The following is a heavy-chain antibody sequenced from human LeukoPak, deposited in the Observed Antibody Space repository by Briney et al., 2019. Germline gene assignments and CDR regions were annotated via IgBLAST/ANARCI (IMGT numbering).Heavy chain of an antibody. CDR3: ASRTRPDVGAFDI. Sequence: SVKVSCKASGGTFSSYAISWVRQAPGQGLEWMGGIIPIFGTANYAQKFQGRVTITADKSTSTAYMELSSLRSEDTAVYYCASRTRPDVGAFDIWGQGTMVTVSS. J-gene: IGHJ3*02. CDR1: GGTFSSYA. D-gene: IGHD6-6*01. CDR2: IIPIFGTA. V-gene: IGHV1-69*06.